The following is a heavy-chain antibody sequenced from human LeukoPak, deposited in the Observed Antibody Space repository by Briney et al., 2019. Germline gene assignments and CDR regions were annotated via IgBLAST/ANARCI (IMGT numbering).Heavy chain of an antibody. D-gene: IGHD3-9*01. J-gene: IGHJ4*02. CDR3: ARDRPYYDILTGPDY. CDR2: ISAYNGNT. V-gene: IGHV1-18*01. Sequence: ASVKVSCKASGYTFTSYGISWVRQAPGQGLEWMGWISAYNGNTNYALKLQGRVTMTTDTSTSTAYMELRSLRSDDTAVYYCARDRPYYDILTGPDYWGQGTLVTVSS. CDR1: GYTFTSYG.